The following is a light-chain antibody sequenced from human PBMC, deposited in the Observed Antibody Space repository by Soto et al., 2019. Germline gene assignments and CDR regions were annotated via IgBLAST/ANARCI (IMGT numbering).Light chain of an antibody. CDR2: EVY. Sequence: QSALTQPPSASGAPGQSVTISCTGTSSDVGGYNYVSWYQHHPGKAPKLIIYEVYKRPSGVPDRFSGSKSGNTAALTVSGLQAEDEAEYYYSSYVGTNSYVFGTGTKVTVL. J-gene: IGLJ1*01. V-gene: IGLV2-8*01. CDR3: SSYVGTNSYV. CDR1: SSDVGGYNY.